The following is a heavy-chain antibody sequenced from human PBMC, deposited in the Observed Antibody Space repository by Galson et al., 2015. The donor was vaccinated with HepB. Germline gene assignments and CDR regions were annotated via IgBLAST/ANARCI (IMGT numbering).Heavy chain of an antibody. CDR2: INPNSGGT. J-gene: IGHJ6*03. Sequence: SCKASGYTFTGYYMHWVRQAPGQGLEWMGWINPNSGGTNYAQKFQGWVTMTRDTSISTAYMELSRLRSDDTAVYYCARDVGYCSSTSCPTSYMDVWGKGTTVTVSS. D-gene: IGHD2-2*01. V-gene: IGHV1-2*04. CDR1: GYTFTGYY. CDR3: ARDVGYCSSTSCPTSYMDV.